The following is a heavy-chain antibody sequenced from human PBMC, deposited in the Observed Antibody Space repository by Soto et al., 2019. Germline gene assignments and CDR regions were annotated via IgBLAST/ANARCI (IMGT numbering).Heavy chain of an antibody. Sequence: QVQLVESGGGVVQPGRSLRLSCAASGFTFSSYAMHWVRQAPGKGLEWVAVISYDGSNKYYADSVKGRFTISRDNSKNTLYLQRNSLSAEDTAVYHCARVRGSSWYEGAFDIWGQGTMVTVSS. J-gene: IGHJ3*02. CDR1: GFTFSSYA. V-gene: IGHV3-30-3*01. CDR3: ARVRGSSWYEGAFDI. CDR2: ISYDGSNK. D-gene: IGHD6-13*01.